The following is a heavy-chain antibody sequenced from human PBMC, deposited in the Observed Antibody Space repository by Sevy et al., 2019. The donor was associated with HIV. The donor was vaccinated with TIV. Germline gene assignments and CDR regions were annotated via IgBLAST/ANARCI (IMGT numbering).Heavy chain of an antibody. CDR3: ARKHQYSDVWPHFFDY. CDR2: VYHGGTT. D-gene: IGHD3-3*01. J-gene: IGHJ4*02. V-gene: IGHV4-4*02. CDR1: GASISRSYW. Sequence: SETLSLTCSVSGASISRSYWWTWVRQSPGKGLEWIGEVYHGGTTNYNLSLKSRVSISFDTSKNQFSLKLTSVTVADTAIYFCARKHQYSDVWPHFFDYWGQGTLVTVSS.